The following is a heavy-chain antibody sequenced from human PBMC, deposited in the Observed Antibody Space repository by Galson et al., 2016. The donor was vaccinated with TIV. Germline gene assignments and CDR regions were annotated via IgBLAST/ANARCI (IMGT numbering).Heavy chain of an antibody. J-gene: IGHJ2*01. D-gene: IGHD5-18*01. CDR2: INPDSGDS. CDR1: GYTFTDSY. Sequence: SVKVSCKASGYTFTDSYIHWMRQAPGQGLEWMGWINPDSGDSDSAPKFEARVTLTRDRSISTAYMEVNRLTPEDTAVYYCARGYGVEVVSGASKGLSHLWGRGTLITVAS. V-gene: IGHV1-2*02. CDR3: ARGYGVEVVSGASKGLSHL.